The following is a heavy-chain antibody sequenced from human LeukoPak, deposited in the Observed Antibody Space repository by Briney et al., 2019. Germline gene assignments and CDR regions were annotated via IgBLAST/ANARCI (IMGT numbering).Heavy chain of an antibody. V-gene: IGHV1-2*02. D-gene: IGHD2-2*01. J-gene: IGHJ6*02. CDR2: INPNSGGT. CDR1: GYTFTGYY. Sequence: ASVKVSCKASGYTFTGYYMHWVRQAPGQGLEWMGWINPNSGGTNYAQKFQGGVTMTRDTSISTAYMELSRLRSDDTAVYYCARDSTPKGIVVVPFGGMDVWGQGTTVTVSS. CDR3: ARDSTPKGIVVVPFGGMDV.